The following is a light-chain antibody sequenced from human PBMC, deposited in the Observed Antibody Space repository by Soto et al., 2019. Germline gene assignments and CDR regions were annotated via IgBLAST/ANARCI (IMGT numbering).Light chain of an antibody. CDR1: SDNY. Sequence: QSVLTQPASVSVSPGQSITISCTGTSDNYVSWYQQHPGKVPKLMIYGVTNRPSGVSDRFSGSKSGNTASLTISGLQTEDEADYYCSSYTNSRTLLFGAGTKLTVL. V-gene: IGLV2-14*01. CDR2: GVT. J-gene: IGLJ1*01. CDR3: SSYTNSRTLL.